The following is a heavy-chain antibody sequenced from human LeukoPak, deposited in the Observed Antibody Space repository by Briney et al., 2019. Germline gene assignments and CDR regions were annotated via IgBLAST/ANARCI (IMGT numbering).Heavy chain of an antibody. J-gene: IGHJ2*01. CDR2: ISRSSDYT. Sequence: GGSLRLSCAASGFTFSSYSMNWVRQAPGKGLEWVSSISRSSDYTYYADSVKGRFTISRDNAKNSLYLQMNSLRAEDTAVYYCAVAGLSYWYFDLWGRGTLVTVST. CDR1: GFTFSSYS. V-gene: IGHV3-21*01. D-gene: IGHD6-19*01. CDR3: AVAGLSYWYFDL.